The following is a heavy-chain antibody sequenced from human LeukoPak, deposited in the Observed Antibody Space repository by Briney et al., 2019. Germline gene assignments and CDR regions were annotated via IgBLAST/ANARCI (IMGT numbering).Heavy chain of an antibody. CDR1: GGSISSSSYY. CDR2: IYYSGST. V-gene: IGHV4-39*01. D-gene: IGHD3-16*01. CDR3: ARQGGKEDDYYGMDV. Sequence: PSETLSLTCTVSGGSISSSSYYWGWIRQPPGKGLEWIGSIYYSGSTYYNPSLKSRVTISVDTSKNQFSLKLSSVTAADTAVYYCARQGGKEDDYYGMDVWGQGTTVTVSS. J-gene: IGHJ6*02.